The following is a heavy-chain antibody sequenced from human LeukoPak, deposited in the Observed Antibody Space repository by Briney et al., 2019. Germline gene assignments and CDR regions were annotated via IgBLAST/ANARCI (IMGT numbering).Heavy chain of an antibody. J-gene: IGHJ5*02. V-gene: IGHV1-18*01. CDR3: ARDVRGYSSGWYRNWFDP. D-gene: IGHD6-19*01. CDR2: ISAYNGNT. CDR1: GYTFTSYG. Sequence: GASVKVSCKASGYTFTSYGISWVRQAPGQGLEWMGWISAYNGNTNYAQKLQGRVTMTTDTSTSTAYMELRSLRSDDTAVYYCARDVRGYSSGWYRNWFDPWGQGTLVTVSS.